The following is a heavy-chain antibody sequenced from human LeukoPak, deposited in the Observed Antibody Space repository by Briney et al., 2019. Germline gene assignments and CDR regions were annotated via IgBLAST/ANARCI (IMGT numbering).Heavy chain of an antibody. J-gene: IGHJ6*02. V-gene: IGHV3-23*01. Sequence: KAGGSLRLSCAASGFAFSSYDMNWVRQAPGKGLEWISTISATGGEARYADSVKGRVTISRDNSKNTLYLQMTSLRAEDTAVYYCGKRDYSGPMFPCLMDVWGQGTTVTVSS. D-gene: IGHD1-26*01. CDR3: GKRDYSGPMFPCLMDV. CDR2: ISATGGEA. CDR1: GFAFSSYD.